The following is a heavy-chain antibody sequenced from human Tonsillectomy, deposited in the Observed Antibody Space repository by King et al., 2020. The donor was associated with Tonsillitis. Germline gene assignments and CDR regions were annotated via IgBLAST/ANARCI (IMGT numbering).Heavy chain of an antibody. D-gene: IGHD1-1*01. CDR1: GFSLSTSGVG. Sequence: ITLKESGPTLVKPTQTLTLTCTFSGFSLSTSGVGVGWIRQPPGKALEWLTFIYWDDDKRYSPSLQSRVTITKDTSNNQVVLILTNMDPLDTATYYCAHASQATGTTAFDFWGQGTVVTVSS. V-gene: IGHV2-5*02. CDR2: IYWDDDK. CDR3: AHASQATGTTAFDF. J-gene: IGHJ3*01.